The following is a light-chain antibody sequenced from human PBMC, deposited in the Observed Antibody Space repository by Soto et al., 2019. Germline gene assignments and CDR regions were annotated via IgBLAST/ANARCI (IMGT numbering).Light chain of an antibody. V-gene: IGLV2-14*01. J-gene: IGLJ1*01. CDR1: SSDVGGYNY. CDR3: SSYTSSNTGL. CDR2: EVS. Sequence: QSVLTQPASVSGSPGQSITISCTGTSSDVGGYNYVSWYQQHPGKAPKLMIYEVSNRPSGVSNRFSGSKSGNTASLTISGLQAEDEADYYCSSYTSSNTGLFGTGTKVTVL.